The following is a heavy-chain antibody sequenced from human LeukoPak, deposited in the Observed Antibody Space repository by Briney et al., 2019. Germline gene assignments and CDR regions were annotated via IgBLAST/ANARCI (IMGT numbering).Heavy chain of an antibody. Sequence: GASVKVSCKASGYTFTSYYMHWVRQAPGQGLEWMGIINPSGGSTSYAQKFQGRVTMTRDTSTSTVYMELSSLRSEDTAVYYFSSTQPLQEKIGVVPAEDDYWGQGTLVTVSS. J-gene: IGHJ4*02. V-gene: IGHV1-46*01. CDR3: SSTQPLQEKIGVVPAEDDY. D-gene: IGHD2-2*01. CDR1: GYTFTSYY. CDR2: INPSGGST.